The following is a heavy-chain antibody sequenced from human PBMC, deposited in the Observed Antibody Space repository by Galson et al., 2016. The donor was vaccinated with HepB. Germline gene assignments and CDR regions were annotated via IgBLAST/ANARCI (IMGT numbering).Heavy chain of an antibody. CDR1: GFTFSSYS. CDR3: ARSSLSGWYVSPDY. J-gene: IGHJ4*02. V-gene: IGHV3-21*01. Sequence: SLRLSCAASGFTFSSYSMNWVRQAPGKGLEWVSSISSSSSHTYYADSVKGRFTISRDNAKNSLYLQLNTLRAEDTAVYYCARSSLSGWYVSPDYWGQGTLVTVSS. D-gene: IGHD6-19*01. CDR2: ISSSSSHT.